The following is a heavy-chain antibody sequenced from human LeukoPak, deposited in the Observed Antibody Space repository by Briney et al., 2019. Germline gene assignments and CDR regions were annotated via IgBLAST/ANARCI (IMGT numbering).Heavy chain of an antibody. CDR2: IKSKTAGGTT. CDR3: TTDYGDYVFRSDC. D-gene: IGHD4-17*01. V-gene: IGHV3-15*01. CDR1: RFTFSNAW. Sequence: GGSLRLSCAASRFTFSNAWMNWVRQAPGKGLEWVGRIKSKTAGGTTDYAAPVKGRFIISRDDSKNTLYLQMNSLKTEDTAVYYCTTDYGDYVFRSDCWGQGTLVTVSS. J-gene: IGHJ4*02.